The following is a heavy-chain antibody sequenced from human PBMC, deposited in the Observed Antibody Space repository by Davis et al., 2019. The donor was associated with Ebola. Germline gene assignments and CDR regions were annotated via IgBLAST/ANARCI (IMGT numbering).Heavy chain of an antibody. D-gene: IGHD1-14*01. J-gene: IGHJ3*02. CDR3: ARFKIGTDAFDI. CDR1: GFTFSNYW. CDR2: IKTDGSEK. Sequence: GESLKISCAASGFTFSNYWMMWVRQAPGKGLEWVANIKTDGSEKKYVDSVKGRFTISRDNTKNSMYLQMNSLRAEDTAMYHCARFKIGTDAFDIWGQGTMVSVSS. V-gene: IGHV3-7*03.